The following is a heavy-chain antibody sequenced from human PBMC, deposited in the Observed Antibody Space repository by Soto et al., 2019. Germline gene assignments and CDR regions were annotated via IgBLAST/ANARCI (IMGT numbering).Heavy chain of an antibody. D-gene: IGHD6-13*01. J-gene: IGHJ6*02. CDR1: GYSFTSYW. Sequence: PGESLKISCKGSGYSFTSYWICWVRQMPGKGLEWMGIIYPGDSDTRYSPSFQGQVTISADKSISTAYLQWSSLKASDTAMYYCATRVQDPGKYYYGMDVWCQGTTVTVSS. CDR2: IYPGDSDT. CDR3: ATRVQDPGKYYYGMDV. V-gene: IGHV5-51*01.